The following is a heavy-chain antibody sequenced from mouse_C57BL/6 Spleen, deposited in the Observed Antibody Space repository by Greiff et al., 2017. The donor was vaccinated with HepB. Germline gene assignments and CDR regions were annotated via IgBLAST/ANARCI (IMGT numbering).Heavy chain of an antibody. V-gene: IGHV1-64*01. CDR1: GYTFTSYW. Sequence: QVQLKQPGAELVKPGASVKLSCKASGYTFTSYWMHWVKQRPGQGLEWIGMIHPNSGSTNYNEKFKSKATLTVDKSSSTAYMQLSSLTSEDSAVYYCASFPYYGSSSFAYWGQGTLVTVSA. CDR2: IHPNSGST. D-gene: IGHD1-1*01. J-gene: IGHJ3*01. CDR3: ASFPYYGSSSFAY.